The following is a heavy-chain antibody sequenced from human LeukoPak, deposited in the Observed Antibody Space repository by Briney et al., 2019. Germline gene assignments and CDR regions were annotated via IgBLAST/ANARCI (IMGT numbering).Heavy chain of an antibody. D-gene: IGHD2-2*01. CDR2: MNPNSGNT. CDR3: ARDSPAALFDY. CDR1: GYTFTSYD. J-gene: IGHJ4*02. Sequence: ASVKVSCKASGYTFTSYDINWVRQATGQGLEWMGWMNPNSGNTGYAQKFQGRVTITRNTSISTAYMELSSLRSEDTAVYYCARDSPAALFDYWGQGTLVTVSS. V-gene: IGHV1-8*03.